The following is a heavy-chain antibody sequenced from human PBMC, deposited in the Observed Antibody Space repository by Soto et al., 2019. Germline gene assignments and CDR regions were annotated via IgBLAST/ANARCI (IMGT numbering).Heavy chain of an antibody. Sequence: PGGSLRLSCAASGFTFGDYAIHWVRQAPGNCLEWVSGISWNSGSIGYADSVKGRFTISRDNAKNSLYLQINSLRAEDTALYYCAKDGLQYIPDYFDYWGQGTMVTVSS. CDR3: AKDGLQYIPDYFDY. CDR1: GFTFGDYA. V-gene: IGHV3-9*01. D-gene: IGHD6-6*01. CDR2: ISWNSGSI. J-gene: IGHJ4*02.